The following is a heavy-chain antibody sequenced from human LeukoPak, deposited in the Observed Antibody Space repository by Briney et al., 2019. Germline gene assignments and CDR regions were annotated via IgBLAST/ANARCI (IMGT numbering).Heavy chain of an antibody. CDR2: ISWNSGSI. CDR1: GFTFDDYA. J-gene: IGHJ4*02. V-gene: IGHV3-9*03. D-gene: IGHD3-16*01. CDR3: AKEGGGTSGFDY. Sequence: GGSLRLSCAASGFTFDDYAMHWVRLAPGKGLEWVSGISWNSGSIGYADSVKGRFTISRDNAKNSLYLQMNSLRAEDMGLYYCAKEGGGTSGFDYWGQGTLVTVSS.